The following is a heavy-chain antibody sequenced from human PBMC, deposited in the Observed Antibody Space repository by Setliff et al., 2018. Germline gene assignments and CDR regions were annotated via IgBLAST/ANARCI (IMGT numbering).Heavy chain of an antibody. J-gene: IGHJ5*02. Sequence: ASVKVSCKASGYTFTGDFLHWVRQAPGQGLEWMGWINPNRGGTNYAQKFQGRVTMTRDTSISTSYMELSRLRSDDTAVYYCARLTEERWQQLAPNWFDPWGQGTLVTVSS. CDR2: INPNRGGT. CDR3: ARLTEERWQQLAPNWFDP. V-gene: IGHV1-2*02. CDR1: GYTFTGDF. D-gene: IGHD3-9*01.